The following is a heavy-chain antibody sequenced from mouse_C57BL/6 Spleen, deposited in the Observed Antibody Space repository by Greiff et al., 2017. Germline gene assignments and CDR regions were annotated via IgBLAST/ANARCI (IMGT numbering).Heavy chain of an antibody. CDR3: AREDSSGCGFAY. CDR2: IYPGSGST. CDR1: GYTFTSYW. V-gene: IGHV1-55*01. J-gene: IGHJ3*01. Sequence: QVQLQQPGAELVKPGASVKMSCKASGYTFTSYWITWVKQRPGQGLEWIGDIYPGSGSTNYNEKFKSKATLTVDTSSSTAYMQLSSLTSEDSAVYYCAREDSSGCGFAYWGQGTLVTVSA. D-gene: IGHD3-2*02.